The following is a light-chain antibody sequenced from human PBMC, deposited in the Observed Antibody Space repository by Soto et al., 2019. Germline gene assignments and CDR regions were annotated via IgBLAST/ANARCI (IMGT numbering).Light chain of an antibody. Sequence: DIQMTQSPSTLSASVGDRVTITCRASQYISSWLAWYQQKPGKAPKLLIYKASSLESGVPSRFSGSGSGTEFTLTISSLQPDDFATYYCHQNNSQRTFCQGTRVEIK. V-gene: IGKV1-5*03. CDR1: QYISSW. CDR2: KAS. J-gene: IGKJ1*01. CDR3: HQNNSQRT.